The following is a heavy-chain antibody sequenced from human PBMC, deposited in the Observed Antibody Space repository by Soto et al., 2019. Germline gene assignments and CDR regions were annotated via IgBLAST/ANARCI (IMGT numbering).Heavy chain of an antibody. V-gene: IGHV1-18*01. CDR3: AGYCSSTSCYAFRDWFDP. CDR1: GYTFTSYG. J-gene: IGHJ5*02. Sequence: QVPLVQSGAEVKKPGASVKVSCKASGYTFTSYGISWVRQAPGQGLEWMGWISAYNGNTNYAQKLQGRVTMTTDTSTSTAYMELRSLRSDDTAVYYCAGYCSSTSCYAFRDWFDPWGQGTLVTVSS. CDR2: ISAYNGNT. D-gene: IGHD2-2*01.